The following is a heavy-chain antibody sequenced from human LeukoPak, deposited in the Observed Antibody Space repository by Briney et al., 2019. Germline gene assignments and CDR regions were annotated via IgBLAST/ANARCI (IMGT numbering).Heavy chain of an antibody. V-gene: IGHV3-30*01. CDR3: ARDFSNYLFSYYYMDV. D-gene: IGHD4-11*01. CDR2: ISYDGSNK. Sequence: GGSLRLSCAASGFTFSSYAMHWVRQAPGKGLEWVAVISYDGSNKYYADSVKGRFTISRDNSKNTLYLQMNSLRAEDTAVYYCARDFSNYLFSYYYMDVWGKGTTVTVSS. J-gene: IGHJ6*03. CDR1: GFTFSSYA.